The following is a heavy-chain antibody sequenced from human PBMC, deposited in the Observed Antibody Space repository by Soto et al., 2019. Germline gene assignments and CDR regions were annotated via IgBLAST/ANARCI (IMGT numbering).Heavy chain of an antibody. V-gene: IGHV4-34*01. Sequence: QVQLQQWGAGLLKPSETLSLTCVVYGGSLSGYYWSWIRQPPGRGLEWIGEIKDGGLTNYSPSLKSQATISVDKAKNQFSLKLHSVTADDTAVYYCARGQEGVVATHWDQGALVTVSS. J-gene: IGHJ4*02. CDR2: IKDGGLT. D-gene: IGHD5-12*01. CDR1: GGSLSGYY. CDR3: ARGQEGVVATH.